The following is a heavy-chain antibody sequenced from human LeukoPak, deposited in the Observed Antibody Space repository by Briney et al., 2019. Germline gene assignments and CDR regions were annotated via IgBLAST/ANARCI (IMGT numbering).Heavy chain of an antibody. J-gene: IGHJ3*02. Sequence: SETLSLTCSVSGGSTGSDYWSWIRQPPGKGLEWIGYIYYSGSTNYNPSLKSRVTISVDTSKNQFSLKLSSVTAADTAVYYCARRHSGAFDIWGQGTMVTVSS. CDR3: ARRHSGAFDI. CDR2: IYYSGST. D-gene: IGHD2-21*01. V-gene: IGHV4-59*08. CDR1: GGSTGSDY.